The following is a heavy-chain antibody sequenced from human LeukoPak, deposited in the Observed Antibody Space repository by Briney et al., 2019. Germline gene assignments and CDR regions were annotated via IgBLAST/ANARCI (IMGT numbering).Heavy chain of an antibody. Sequence: PSETLSLTCTVSGGSISSYYWNWIRQPPGKGLEWIGRIYNSGSTNYNPSLKSRVTMSVDTSKNHFSLKLSSVTAADTAVYYCARDGHYYDASAPTFGNWFDPWGQGALVTVSS. D-gene: IGHD3-22*01. CDR1: GGSISSYY. V-gene: IGHV4-4*07. J-gene: IGHJ5*02. CDR2: IYNSGST. CDR3: ARDGHYYDASAPTFGNWFDP.